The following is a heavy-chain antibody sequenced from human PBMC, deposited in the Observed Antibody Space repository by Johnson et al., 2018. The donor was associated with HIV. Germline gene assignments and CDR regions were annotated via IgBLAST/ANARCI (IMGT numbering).Heavy chain of an antibody. CDR1: GFTFSSYW. V-gene: IGHV3-74*01. CDR2: INSDGSSI. J-gene: IGHJ3*02. Sequence: VQLVESGGGLGQPGGSLRLSCAASGFTFSSYWMHWVRQAPGKGLVWVSRINSDGSSITYADSVKGRFTISRDNSKNTLYLQMGSLRAEDMAVYYCARRGDRDAFDIWGQGTMVTVSS. CDR3: ARRGDRDAFDI. D-gene: IGHD4-17*01.